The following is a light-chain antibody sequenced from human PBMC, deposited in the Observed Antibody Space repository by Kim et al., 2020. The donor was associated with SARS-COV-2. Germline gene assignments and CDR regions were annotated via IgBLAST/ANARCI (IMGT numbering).Light chain of an antibody. V-gene: IGLV1-40*01. CDR3: QSFDSSLSGFVS. CDR1: NSNIGAGFN. J-gene: IGLJ2*01. CDR2: DNN. Sequence: QSVLTQPPSVSGAPGQRVTISCTGSNSNIGAGFNVHWYQYLPGTAPKLLISDNNNRPSGVPDRFSASKSATSASLAITGLQAEDEADYYCQSFDSSLSGFVSFGGGTRLTVL.